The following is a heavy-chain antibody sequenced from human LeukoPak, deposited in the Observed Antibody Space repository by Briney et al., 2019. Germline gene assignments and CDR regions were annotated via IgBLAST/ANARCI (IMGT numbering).Heavy chain of an antibody. Sequence: GGSLRLSCAASGVTLRNYAMTWIRQAPGKGLEWISNIRTTAEGAKYAYYADSVKGRVTISRDDGKNTLYLHMNSLRDDDTAVYYCATDQRYAFDYWGQGILVTVSS. J-gene: IGHJ4*02. CDR3: ATDQRYAFDY. CDR2: IRTTAEGAKYA. V-gene: IGHV3-48*02. D-gene: IGHD3-9*01. CDR1: GVTLRNYA.